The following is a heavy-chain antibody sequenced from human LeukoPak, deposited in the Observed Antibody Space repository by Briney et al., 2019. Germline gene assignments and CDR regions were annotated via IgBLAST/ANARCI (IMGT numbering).Heavy chain of an antibody. J-gene: IGHJ4*02. CDR2: IVPMFGTA. Sequence: SVKVSCKASGGTFNSYAINWVRQAPGQGIEWMGGIVPMFGTAKYAQKFQGRASITADESTSTAYMELSSLRSEDTAVYYCARPTQQLVQWYYFDYRGQGTLVTVSS. CDR3: ARPTQQLVQWYYFDY. D-gene: IGHD6-13*01. V-gene: IGHV1-69*13. CDR1: GGTFNSYA.